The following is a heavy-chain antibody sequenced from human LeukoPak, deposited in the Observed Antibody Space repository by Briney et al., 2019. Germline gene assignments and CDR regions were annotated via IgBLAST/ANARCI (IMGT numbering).Heavy chain of an antibody. J-gene: IGHJ3*02. V-gene: IGHV2-70*04. CDR1: GFSLNTHGMR. CDR2: IDWDDDK. Sequence: SGPTLVKPTQSLTLTCTFSGFSLNTHGMRVSWIRQPPGKALEWLARIDWDDDKFYTTSPKTRLTISKDTSKNQVVLTMTNMDPVDTATYYCARIMQEAFDIWGQGTMVTVSS. CDR3: ARIMQEAFDI.